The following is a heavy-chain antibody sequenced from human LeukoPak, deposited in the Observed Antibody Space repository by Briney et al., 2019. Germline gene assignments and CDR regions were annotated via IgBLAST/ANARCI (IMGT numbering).Heavy chain of an antibody. CDR1: GFTFSNYG. D-gene: IGHD6-19*01. CDR2: IRYDGSNK. Sequence: GGSLRLSCAASGFTFSNYGMHWVRQAPGKGLEWVAFIRYDGSNKYYADSVKGRFTISRDNSKNTLYLQMNSLRAEDTAVYYCAKVEGYSSGWYPDAFDIWGQGTMVTVSS. J-gene: IGHJ3*02. CDR3: AKVEGYSSGWYPDAFDI. V-gene: IGHV3-30*02.